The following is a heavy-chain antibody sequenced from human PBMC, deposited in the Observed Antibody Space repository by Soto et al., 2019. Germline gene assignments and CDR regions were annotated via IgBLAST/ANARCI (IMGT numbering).Heavy chain of an antibody. J-gene: IGHJ4*02. D-gene: IGHD6-13*01. CDR1: GGTFSSYT. Sequence: QVQLVQSGAEVKKPGSSVKVSCKASGGTFSSYTISWVRQAPGQGLEWMGRIIPILGIANYAQKFQGRVTITADKSTSTAYMELSSLRSEDTDVYYCARARIAAAGRDYFDYWGQGTLVTVSS. CDR3: ARARIAAAGRDYFDY. V-gene: IGHV1-69*02. CDR2: IIPILGIA.